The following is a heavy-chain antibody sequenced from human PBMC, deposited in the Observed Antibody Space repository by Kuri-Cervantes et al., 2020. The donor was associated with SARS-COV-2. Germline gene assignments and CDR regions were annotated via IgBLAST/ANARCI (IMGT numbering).Heavy chain of an antibody. J-gene: IGHJ5*02. CDR3: ATGPPVDTATWFDP. CDR1: GYTFTGYY. Sequence: ASVKVSCKASGYTFTGYYMHWVRQAPGQGLEWMGWINPNSGGTNYAQKFQGWVTMTRDTSISTAYMELSRLRSDDTAVYYCATGPPVDTATWFDPWGQGTLVTVSS. V-gene: IGHV1-2*04. CDR2: INPNSGGT. D-gene: IGHD5-18*01.